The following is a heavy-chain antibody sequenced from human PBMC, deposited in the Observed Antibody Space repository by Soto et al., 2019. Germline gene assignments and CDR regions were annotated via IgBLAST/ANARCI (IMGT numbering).Heavy chain of an antibody. CDR1: GFTFSSYE. Sequence: EVQLVESGGGLVQPGGSLRLSCAASGFTFSSYEMNWVRQAPGKGLVWVSYISSSGRTIYYADSVKGRFTISRDNAKNSLYLQMNRLRAEDTAVYYCARSGYNWNDGARGYFDYWGQGTLVTVSS. CDR2: ISSSGRTI. CDR3: ARSGYNWNDGARGYFDY. J-gene: IGHJ4*02. V-gene: IGHV3-48*03. D-gene: IGHD1-20*01.